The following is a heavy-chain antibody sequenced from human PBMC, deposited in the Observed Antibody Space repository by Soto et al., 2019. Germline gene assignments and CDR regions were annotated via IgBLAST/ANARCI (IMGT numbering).Heavy chain of an antibody. CDR2: ITPNSGGT. Sequence: QVQLVQSGAEVKKPGASVKVSCKASGYTFTGYYMHWVRQAPGQGLEWMGWITPNSGGTNYAQKFQDRVTMTRDTSISTAYRELSRLRYDDTAVYYCARAGGNKIAARSFAWFDPWGQGTLVTAYS. J-gene: IGHJ5*02. V-gene: IGHV1-2*02. D-gene: IGHD6-6*01. CDR3: ARAGGNKIAARSFAWFDP. CDR1: GYTFTGYY.